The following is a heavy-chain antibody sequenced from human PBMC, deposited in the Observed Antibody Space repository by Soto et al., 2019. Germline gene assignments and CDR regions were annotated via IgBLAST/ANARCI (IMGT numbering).Heavy chain of an antibody. CDR1: GYSFTSYW. Sequence: EVQLVQSGAEVKKPGESLRISCKGSGYSFTSYWIHWVRQMPGKGLEWMGRIDPSDSYTNYSPSFQGHVTISTDNSISTAYLQWSSLKASDTAMYYCASSHTAWFDPWGQGTLVTVSS. J-gene: IGHJ5*02. CDR3: ASSHTAWFDP. CDR2: IDPSDSYT. V-gene: IGHV5-10-1*03. D-gene: IGHD2-2*02.